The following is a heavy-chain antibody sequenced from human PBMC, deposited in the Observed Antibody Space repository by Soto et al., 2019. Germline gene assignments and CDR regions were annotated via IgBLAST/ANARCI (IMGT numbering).Heavy chain of an antibody. Sequence: QVQLQESGPGLVKPSGTLSLTCAVSGGSISSTNWWNWVRQPPGKGLEWIGEIDHSGSTNYNPSLKHRVSLSVDKPKHQFSLKRSSVTAADPAVYYCVRDSGNGWKDYWGQGTLVSVSS. D-gene: IGHD6-19*01. V-gene: IGHV4-4*02. CDR2: IDHSGST. CDR1: GGSISSTNW. J-gene: IGHJ4*02. CDR3: VRDSGNGWKDY.